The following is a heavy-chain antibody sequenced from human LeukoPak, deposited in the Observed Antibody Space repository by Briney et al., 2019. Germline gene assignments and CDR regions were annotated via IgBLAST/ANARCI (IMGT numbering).Heavy chain of an antibody. CDR2: IIPIFGTA. D-gene: IGHD2-15*01. J-gene: IGHJ4*02. CDR1: GGTFSSYA. V-gene: IGHV1-69*05. Sequence: GASVKVSCKXSGGTFSSYAISWVRQAPGQGLEWMGGIIPIFGTANYSQKFQGRVTITTDESTSTAYMELSSLRSEDTAVYYCAADPGLGYCSGGSCYYYWGQGTLVTVSS. CDR3: AADPGLGYCSGGSCYYY.